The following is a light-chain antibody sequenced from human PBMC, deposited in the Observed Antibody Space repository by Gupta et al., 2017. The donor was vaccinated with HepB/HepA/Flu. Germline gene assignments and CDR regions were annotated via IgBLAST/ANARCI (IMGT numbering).Light chain of an antibody. J-gene: IGKJ5*01. Sequence: DVVMTQTPLSLSVTPGQPASISCKSSQSLLDSHGKTYLYWYLQKPGQSPQALFYEVSNRFSGVPYRFSASGSGTDFTLKISRVEAEDVAVYYCRQSIQFPITFGQGTPLEIK. CDR2: EVS. CDR3: RQSIQFPIT. V-gene: IGKV2D-29*02. CDR1: QSLLDSHGKTY.